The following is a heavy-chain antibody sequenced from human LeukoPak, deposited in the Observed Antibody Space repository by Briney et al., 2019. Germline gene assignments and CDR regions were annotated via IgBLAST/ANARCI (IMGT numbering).Heavy chain of an antibody. CDR3: AKDQGLRGEEVWDY. V-gene: IGHV3-23*01. J-gene: IGHJ4*02. D-gene: IGHD3-16*01. CDR2: ISDSGGST. Sequence: PGGSLRLSCAASGFTFSTYSMNWVRQAPGKGLEWVSSISDSGGSTHHADSVKGRFTISRDNSKNTLYLQMYSLRAEDTAAYYCAKDQGLRGEEVWDYWGQGTLVSVSS. CDR1: GFTFSTYS.